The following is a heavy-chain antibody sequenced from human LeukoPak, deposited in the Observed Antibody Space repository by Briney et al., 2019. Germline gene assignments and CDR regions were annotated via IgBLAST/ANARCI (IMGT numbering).Heavy chain of an antibody. CDR1: GGSISSGDYY. V-gene: IGHV4-30-4*08. CDR2: IYYSGST. D-gene: IGHD5-12*01. Sequence: PSETVSLTCTVSGGSISSGDYYWSWIRQPPGKVLEWHGYIYYSGSTYYNPSLKSRVAKSVDTSKNQFSLTVSSVNAADMPVYYCAGEGVATSIHGGQNTLVTVSS. J-gene: IGHJ1*01. CDR3: AGEGVATSIH.